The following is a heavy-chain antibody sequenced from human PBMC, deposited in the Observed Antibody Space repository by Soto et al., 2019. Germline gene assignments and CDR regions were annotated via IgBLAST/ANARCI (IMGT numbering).Heavy chain of an antibody. V-gene: IGHV4-31*03. J-gene: IGHJ6*02. CDR3: ATPPPDSYYYGMDV. CDR2: IYYSGST. CDR1: GGSISSGGYY. Sequence: PSETLSLTCTVSGGSISSGGYYWSWIRQHPGKGLEWIGYIYYSGSTYYNPSLKSRVTISVDTSKNQFSLKLSSVTAADTAVYYCATPPPDSYYYGMDVWGQGTTVTVSS.